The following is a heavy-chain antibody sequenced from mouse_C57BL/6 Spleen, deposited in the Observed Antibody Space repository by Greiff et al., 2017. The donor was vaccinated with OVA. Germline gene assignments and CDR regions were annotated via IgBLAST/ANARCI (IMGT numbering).Heavy chain of an antibody. CDR1: GYSITSGYY. CDR3: ATPLYYSNYEFAY. CDR2: ISYDGSN. J-gene: IGHJ3*01. D-gene: IGHD2-5*01. V-gene: IGHV3-6*01. Sequence: ESGPGLVKPSQSLSLTCSVTGYSITSGYYWNWIRQFPGNKLEWMGYISYDGSNNYNQSLKNRITITRDTSKNQFFLKLNSVTTEDTATYYCATPLYYSNYEFAYWGQGTLVTVSA.